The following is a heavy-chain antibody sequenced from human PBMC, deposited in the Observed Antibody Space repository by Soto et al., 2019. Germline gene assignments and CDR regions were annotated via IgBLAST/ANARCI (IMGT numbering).Heavy chain of an antibody. Sequence: GGSLRLSCAASGFTFSSYGMHWVRQAPGKGLEWVAVIWYDGSNKYYADSVKGRFTISRDNSKNTLYLQMNSLRAEDTAVYYCAREISDDYSNPQTYYYYYYGMDVWAKGPRSPSP. CDR3: AREISDDYSNPQTYYYYYYGMDV. CDR2: IWYDGSNK. D-gene: IGHD4-4*01. CDR1: GFTFSSYG. J-gene: IGHJ6*02. V-gene: IGHV3-33*01.